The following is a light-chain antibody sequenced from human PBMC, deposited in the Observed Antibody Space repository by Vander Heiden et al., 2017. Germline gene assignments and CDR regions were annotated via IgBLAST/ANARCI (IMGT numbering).Light chain of an antibody. J-gene: IGKJ4*01. Sequence: QAQPLLTASTGERVTTSCRLSQGTSRNSAWHQQKPGKVPEPLIYASSSLQSGVPSMFSGSGSGTDFTLTISCLQSEDVATYYGQKYYSSTLPLGRGTKVEIK. CDR2: ASS. CDR3: QKYYSSTLP. V-gene: IGKV1D-8*01. CDR1: QGTSRN.